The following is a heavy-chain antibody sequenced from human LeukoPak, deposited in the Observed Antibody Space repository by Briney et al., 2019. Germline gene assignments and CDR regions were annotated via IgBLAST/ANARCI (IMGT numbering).Heavy chain of an antibody. CDR1: GFTFSSYW. Sequence: GGSLRLSCAASGFTFSSYWMSWVRQAPGKGLEWVANIKQDGSGKYYVDSVKGRFTISRDNAKNSLYLQMNSLRAEDTAVYYCARVWFGELTAPDYWGQGTLVTVSS. D-gene: IGHD3-10*01. CDR3: ARVWFGELTAPDY. J-gene: IGHJ4*02. CDR2: IKQDGSGK. V-gene: IGHV3-7*03.